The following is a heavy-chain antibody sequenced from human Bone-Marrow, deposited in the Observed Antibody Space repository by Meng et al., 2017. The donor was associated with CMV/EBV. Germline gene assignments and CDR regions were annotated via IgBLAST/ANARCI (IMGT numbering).Heavy chain of an antibody. J-gene: IGHJ4*02. V-gene: IGHV3-33*03. CDR3: AKDPVAFLEWLKYPFDF. CDR2: IWFDGNNK. CDR1: NFAFSTYG. Sequence: GESLKISCTASNFAFSTYGLHWVRQAPGKGLEWVAVIWFDGNNKNYADFAKGRFTISRDNSKNTLYLQMNSLRGEDTAVYYCAKDPVAFLEWLKYPFDFWGRGTLVTASS. D-gene: IGHD3-3*02.